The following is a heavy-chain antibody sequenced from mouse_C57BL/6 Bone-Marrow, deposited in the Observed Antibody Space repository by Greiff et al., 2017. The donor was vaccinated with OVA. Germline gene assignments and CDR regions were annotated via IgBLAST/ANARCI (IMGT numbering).Heavy chain of an antibody. CDR3: AGEGNWYFDV. J-gene: IGHJ1*03. Sequence: EVQRVESGGGLVKPGGSLKLSCAASGFTFSDYGMHWVRQAPEKGLEWVAYISSGSSTIYYADTVKGRFTISRDNAKNTLFLQMTSLRSEDTAMYYCAGEGNWYFDVWGTGTTVTVSS. CDR1: GFTFSDYG. CDR2: ISSGSSTI. V-gene: IGHV5-17*01.